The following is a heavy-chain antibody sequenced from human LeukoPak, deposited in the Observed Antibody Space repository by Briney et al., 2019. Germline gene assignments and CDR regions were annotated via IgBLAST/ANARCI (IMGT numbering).Heavy chain of an antibody. CDR3: ARGNPHSYDFWNRRAFDI. CDR2: INLNSGGT. V-gene: IGHV1-2*02. D-gene: IGHD3-3*01. CDR1: GYTFTGYY. J-gene: IGHJ3*02. Sequence: EASVKVSCKASGYTFTGYYMHWVRQAPGQGLEWMGWINLNSGGTNYAQKFQGRVTMTRDTSISTAYMELSRLRSDDTAVYYCARGNPHSYDFWNRRAFDIWGQGTMVTVSS.